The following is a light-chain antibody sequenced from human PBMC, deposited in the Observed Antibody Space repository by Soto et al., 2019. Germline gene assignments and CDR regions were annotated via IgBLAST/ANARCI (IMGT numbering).Light chain of an antibody. V-gene: IGKV3-20*01. J-gene: IGKJ5*01. CDR2: GAS. Sequence: EIVLTQSPGTLSLSPGERATLSCRASQSVSSSYLAWYQQKPGQAPRLLIYGASSRDTGIPDRFSGSGSGTDFTLTIRRLEPEDLAVYYCQQYGSSPITFGPGTRLEIQ. CDR1: QSVSSSY. CDR3: QQYGSSPIT.